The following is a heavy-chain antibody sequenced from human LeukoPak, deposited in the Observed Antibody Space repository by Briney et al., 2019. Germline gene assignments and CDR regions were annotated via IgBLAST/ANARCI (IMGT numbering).Heavy chain of an antibody. Sequence: GGSLRLSCAASGFTFSDHTMNWVRQAPGKGLEYVSYISSGSGTIYYADSVQGRFTISRDNAKSSLFLQMNSLRAEDTAVYYCARDSDPVMVNDAFDIWGQGTMVTVSS. CDR3: ARDSDPVMVNDAFDI. V-gene: IGHV3-48*04. D-gene: IGHD2-8*01. CDR2: ISSGSGTI. CDR1: GFTFSDHT. J-gene: IGHJ3*02.